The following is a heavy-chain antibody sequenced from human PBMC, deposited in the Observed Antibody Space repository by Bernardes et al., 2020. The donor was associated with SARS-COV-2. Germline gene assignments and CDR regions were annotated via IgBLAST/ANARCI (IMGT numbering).Heavy chain of an antibody. CDR2: VYYSGTT. Sequence: SETLSLTCDVSGGSIPNNVYYWGWIRQPPGKGLEWIGSVYYSGTTYGNPSLESRVTISIDTSKNQFSLKLSSMTAADTAVYYCVRHGLAVAGHNFDYWGQGTLVSVAS. J-gene: IGHJ4*02. CDR3: VRHGLAVAGHNFDY. CDR1: GGSIPNNVYY. V-gene: IGHV4-39*01. D-gene: IGHD6-19*01.